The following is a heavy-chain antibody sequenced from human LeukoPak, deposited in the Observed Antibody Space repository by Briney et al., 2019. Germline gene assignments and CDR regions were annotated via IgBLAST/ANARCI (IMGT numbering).Heavy chain of an antibody. D-gene: IGHD3-10*01. Sequence: SETLSLTYTVSGGSINTYYWSWIRQPPGKGLEWIGYIYYSGSTNYNPSLKSRVIILVDTSKNQFSLKLSSVTAADTAVYYCARSRVTMVRGSPNWNFDYWGQGILVTVSS. V-gene: IGHV4-59*01. CDR3: ARSRVTMVRGSPNWNFDY. CDR1: GGSINTYY. J-gene: IGHJ4*02. CDR2: IYYSGST.